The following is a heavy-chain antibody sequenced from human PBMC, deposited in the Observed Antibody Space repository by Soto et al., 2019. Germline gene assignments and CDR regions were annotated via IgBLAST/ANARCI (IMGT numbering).Heavy chain of an antibody. D-gene: IGHD3-10*01. J-gene: IGHJ6*03. V-gene: IGHV3-21*01. Sequence: GGSLRLSCAASGFTFSSYSMNWVRQAPGKGLEWVSSISSSSSYIYYADSVKGRFTISRDNAKNTLYLQMNSQRAEDTAVYYCARDPITMVRGVIDYYYYYMDVWGKGTTVTVSS. CDR1: GFTFSSYS. CDR3: ARDPITMVRGVIDYYYYYMDV. CDR2: ISSSSSYI.